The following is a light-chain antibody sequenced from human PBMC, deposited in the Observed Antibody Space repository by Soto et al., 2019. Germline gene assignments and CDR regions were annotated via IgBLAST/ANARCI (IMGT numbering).Light chain of an antibody. CDR3: QQYGSSGT. V-gene: IGKV3-20*01. Sequence: ETMMTQSPATLSASPGERVTLSCRATQSVTYNLAWYQQKPGQAPRLLIYGASTRATGIPDRFSGSGSGTDFTLTISRLEPEDFAVYYCQQYGSSGTFGQGTKVDIK. CDR1: QSVTYN. CDR2: GAS. J-gene: IGKJ1*01.